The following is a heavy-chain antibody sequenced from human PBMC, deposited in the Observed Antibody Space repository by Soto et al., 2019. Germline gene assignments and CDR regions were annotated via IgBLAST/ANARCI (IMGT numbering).Heavy chain of an antibody. V-gene: IGHV3-66*01. CDR2: IQGGGSI. Sequence: EVLLDESGGGFVQPGGSLRLSCAASGFTVSNNYMTWVRQAPGKGLEWVSVIQGGGSISYADSVMDRFTISRDSSKNTVFLYMNSLRSEDTAVYFCARGEGSGSNALGDWGQGTLVTVSS. CDR1: GFTVSNNY. J-gene: IGHJ4*02. CDR3: ARGEGSGSNALGD. D-gene: IGHD3-10*01.